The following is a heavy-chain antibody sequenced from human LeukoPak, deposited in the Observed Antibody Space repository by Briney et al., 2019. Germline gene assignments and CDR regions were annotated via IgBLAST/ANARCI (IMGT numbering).Heavy chain of an antibody. CDR2: IYYSGST. D-gene: IGHD1-26*01. V-gene: IGHV4-59*01. J-gene: IGHJ1*01. Sequence: SETLSLTCTVSGGSISNYYWSWIRQHPGKGLEWIGYIYYSGSTYYNPSLRSRVTISVDTSKNQFSLNLNSVTAADTAVYYCARALSGTYGLFQHWGQGTLVTVSS. CDR3: ARALSGTYGLFQH. CDR1: GGSISNYY.